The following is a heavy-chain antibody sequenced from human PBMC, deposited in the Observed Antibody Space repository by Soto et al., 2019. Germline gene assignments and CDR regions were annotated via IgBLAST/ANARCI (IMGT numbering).Heavy chain of an antibody. J-gene: IGHJ6*02. CDR3: ARVSAAGFSLYYYYGMDV. D-gene: IGHD6-13*01. CDR2: IYSGGST. V-gene: IGHV3-53*01. CDR1: GFTFSSNY. Sequence: GSLKVSCASSGFTFSSNYMSLVRQAPGKGLEWVSVIYSGGSTYYADSVKGRFTISRDNSKNTLYLQMNSLRAEDTAVYYCARVSAAGFSLYYYYGMDVWGQGTTVTVSS.